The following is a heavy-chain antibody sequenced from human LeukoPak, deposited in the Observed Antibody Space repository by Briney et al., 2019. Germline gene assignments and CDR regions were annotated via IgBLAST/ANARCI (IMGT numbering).Heavy chain of an antibody. CDR2: INPSGGST. V-gene: IGHV1-46*01. CDR3: ARDRGIAVAGNWFDP. J-gene: IGHJ5*02. D-gene: IGHD6-19*01. CDR1: GYTFTSYY. Sequence: ASVKVSCKASGYTFTSYYMHWVRQAPGQGLEWMGIINPSGGSTSYAQKLQGRVTMTTDTSTSTAYMELRSLRSDDTAVYYCARDRGIAVAGNWFDPWGQGTLVTVSS.